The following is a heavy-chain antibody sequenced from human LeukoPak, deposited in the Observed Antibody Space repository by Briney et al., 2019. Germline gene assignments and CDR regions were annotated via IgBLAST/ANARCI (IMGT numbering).Heavy chain of an antibody. CDR2: MNPNSGNT. Sequence: GASVKVSCKASGYTFSGYYMHWVRQATGQGLEWMGWMNPNSGNTGYAQKFQGRVTMTRNTSISTAYMELSSLRSEDTAVYYCARGRGSKGFGQIYYYYGMDVWGQGTTDTVTS. CDR3: ARGRGSKGFGQIYYYYGMDV. D-gene: IGHD3-10*01. J-gene: IGHJ6*02. CDR1: GYTFSGYY. V-gene: IGHV1-8*02.